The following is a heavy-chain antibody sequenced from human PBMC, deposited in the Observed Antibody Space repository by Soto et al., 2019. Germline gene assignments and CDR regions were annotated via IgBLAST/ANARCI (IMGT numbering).Heavy chain of an antibody. CDR2: INVYNGNT. V-gene: IGHV1-18*01. CDR1: GYTFTNYG. D-gene: IGHD3-10*01. CDR3: ARGVGSGSYYNQYNWFDP. J-gene: IGHJ5*02. Sequence: ASVKVSCKASGYTFTNYGISWVRQAPGQGLEWMGWINVYNGNTKYAQKVQGRVTMTTDTSTSTTYMELRSLRSDDTAVYYCARGVGSGSYYNQYNWFDPWGQGTLVTVSS.